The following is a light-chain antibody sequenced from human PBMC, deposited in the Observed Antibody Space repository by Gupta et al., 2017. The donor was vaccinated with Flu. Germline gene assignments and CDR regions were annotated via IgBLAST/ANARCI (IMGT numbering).Light chain of an antibody. CDR2: SNN. Sequence: SVLTQPPSASGTPGQRVTISCSGSSSNIGSNYVYWYQQLPGTAPKLLIYSNNQRPSGVPDRFAGSKSGTSASLAISGLRSEDEADYYCAAWDDSLSGPVFGGGTKLTV. V-gene: IGLV1-47*01. J-gene: IGLJ2*01. CDR1: SSNIGSNY. CDR3: AAWDDSLSGPV.